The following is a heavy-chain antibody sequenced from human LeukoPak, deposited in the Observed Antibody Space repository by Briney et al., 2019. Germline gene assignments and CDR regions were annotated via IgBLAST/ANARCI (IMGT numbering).Heavy chain of an antibody. CDR2: ITGSGGST. D-gene: IGHD3-9*01. CDR1: GFTFSSYA. V-gene: IGHV3-23*01. Sequence: SGGSLRLSCAASGFTFSSYAMSWVRQAPGKGLEWVSAITGSGGSTYYADSVKGRFTISRDDPKNTLYLQMNTLRVEDTAVYYCAKWGDYDILTGYYDSDYWGPGTLVTVSS. J-gene: IGHJ4*01. CDR3: AKWGDYDILTGYYDSDY.